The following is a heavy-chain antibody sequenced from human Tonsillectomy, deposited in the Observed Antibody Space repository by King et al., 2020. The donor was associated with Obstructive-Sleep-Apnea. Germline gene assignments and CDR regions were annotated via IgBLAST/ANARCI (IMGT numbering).Heavy chain of an antibody. V-gene: IGHV3-23*04. CDR3: AKDLDFWSGYYTGILDY. D-gene: IGHD3-3*01. Sequence: VQLVESGGGLVQPGGSLRLSCAASGFTFSTYAMSWVRQAPGKGLEWVSVISGRGDSTYYAASVKGRFTISRDNSKNTLYLQMNSLRAGDTAVYYCAKDLDFWSGYYTGILDYWGQGTLVTVSS. CDR2: ISGRGDST. J-gene: IGHJ4*02. CDR1: GFTFSTYA.